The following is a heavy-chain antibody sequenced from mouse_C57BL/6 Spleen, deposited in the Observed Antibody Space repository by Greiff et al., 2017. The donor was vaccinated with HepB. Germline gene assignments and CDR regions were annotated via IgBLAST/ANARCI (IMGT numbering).Heavy chain of an antibody. CDR3: ARDAGSNYGFAY. D-gene: IGHD2-5*01. J-gene: IGHJ3*01. CDR1: GFTFSSYA. Sequence: EVQGVESGGGLVKPGGSLKLSCAASGFTFSSYAMSWVRQTPEKRLEWVATISDGGSYTDYPDNVKGRFTISRDNAKNNLYLQMSHLKSEDTAMYYCARDAGSNYGFAYWGQGTLVTVSA. CDR2: ISDGGSYT. V-gene: IGHV5-4*01.